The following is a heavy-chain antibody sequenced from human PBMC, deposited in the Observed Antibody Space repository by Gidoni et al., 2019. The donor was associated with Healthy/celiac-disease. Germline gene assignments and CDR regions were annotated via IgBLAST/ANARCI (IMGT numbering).Heavy chain of an antibody. J-gene: IGHJ5*02. Sequence: QVQLQQWGAGLLKPSETLSLTCAVYGRSFSGYYWSWIRQPPGKGLEWIGEINHSGSTNYNPSLKSRVTISVDTSKNQFSLKLSSVTAADTAVYYCARGQIQLWLRWFDPWGQGTLVTVSS. CDR2: INHSGST. CDR1: GRSFSGYY. CDR3: ARGQIQLWLRWFDP. V-gene: IGHV4-34*01. D-gene: IGHD5-18*01.